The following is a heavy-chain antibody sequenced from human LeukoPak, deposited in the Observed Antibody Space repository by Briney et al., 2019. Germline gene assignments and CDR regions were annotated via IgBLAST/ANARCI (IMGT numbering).Heavy chain of an antibody. D-gene: IGHD5-18*01. Sequence: GGSLRLSCAVSGLTFSSSWMDWIRQAPGKGLEWVASINPDGNKKYSADSVKGRFTISRDNAENSLYLQMNSLRVEDTAFYYCARDLAYSRLDYWGQGMLVTVSS. V-gene: IGHV3-7*01. J-gene: IGHJ4*02. CDR2: INPDGNKK. CDR3: ARDLAYSRLDY. CDR1: GLTFSSSW.